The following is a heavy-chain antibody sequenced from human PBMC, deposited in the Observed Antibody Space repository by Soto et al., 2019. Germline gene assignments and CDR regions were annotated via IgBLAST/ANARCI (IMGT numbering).Heavy chain of an antibody. D-gene: IGHD6-13*01. CDR2: MNPANGYT. Sequence: ASVKVSCKASGYTFSNHYINWVRQTTGQGLEWMGWMNPANGYTVFAQKFQGRVTMTRNTSLNTAYMELSNLASDDTAIYYCARDTGYTRIDVGCFDTWGQGTLATVSS. J-gene: IGHJ5*02. CDR3: ARDTGYTRIDVGCFDT. V-gene: IGHV1-8*02. CDR1: GYTFSNHY.